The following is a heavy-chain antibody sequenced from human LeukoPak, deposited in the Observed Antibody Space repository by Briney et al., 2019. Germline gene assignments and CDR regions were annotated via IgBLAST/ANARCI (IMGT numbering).Heavy chain of an antibody. J-gene: IGHJ5*02. Sequence: SQTLSLTCAISGDSVSSNSAAWNWIRQSPSRGLEWLGRTYYRSKWYNDYAVSVKSRITINPDTSKNQFSLQLNSVTPEDTAVYYCARQTFARIAAAGTHNWFDPWGQGTLVTVSS. CDR3: ARQTFARIAAAGTHNWFDP. V-gene: IGHV6-1*01. CDR2: TYYRSKWYN. D-gene: IGHD6-13*01. CDR1: GDSVSSNSAA.